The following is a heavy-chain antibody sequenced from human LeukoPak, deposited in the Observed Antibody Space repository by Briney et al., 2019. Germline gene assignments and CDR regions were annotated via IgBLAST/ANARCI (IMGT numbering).Heavy chain of an antibody. Sequence: PGGSLRLSCAASGFTFSSYWMTWVRQAPGKGLEWVANIKQDGSEKYYVDSVKGRFTISRDNAKNSLYLQMNSLRAEDTAVYYCARDDCGGDCASYYYGMDVWGQGTTVTVSS. CDR2: IKQDGSEK. CDR3: ARDDCGGDCASYYYGMDV. J-gene: IGHJ6*02. V-gene: IGHV3-7*01. D-gene: IGHD2-21*02. CDR1: GFTFSSYW.